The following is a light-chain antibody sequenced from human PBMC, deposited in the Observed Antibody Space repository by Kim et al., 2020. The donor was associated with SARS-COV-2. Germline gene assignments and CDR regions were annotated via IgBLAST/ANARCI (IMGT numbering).Light chain of an antibody. J-gene: IGKJ4*01. Sequence: APVGDRVTLPRRGRPGMRGYLRWDQQQPGQAPNLGICVTFSLQRGVPSRFSGSGSGTDFTLTISSLQPEDFATYYCQQYNSVPWTFGGGTKVDIK. CDR3: QQYNSVPWT. V-gene: IGKV1-12*02. CDR1: PGMRGY. CDR2: VTF.